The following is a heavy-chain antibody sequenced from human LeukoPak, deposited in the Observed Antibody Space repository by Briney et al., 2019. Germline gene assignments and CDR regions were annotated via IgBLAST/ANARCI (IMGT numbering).Heavy chain of an antibody. CDR1: GGSISSSSYY. CDR3: ARTQLKLRLAFRRGNNWFDP. J-gene: IGHJ5*02. Sequence: PSETLSLTCTVSGGSISSSSYYWGWIRQPPGKGLEWIGSIYYSGSAYCNPSLKSRVTISVDTSKNQFSLKLSSVAAPDTAVYYCARTQLKLRLAFRRGNNWFDPWGQGTLVTVSS. D-gene: IGHD1-7*01. CDR2: IYYSGSA. V-gene: IGHV4-39*01.